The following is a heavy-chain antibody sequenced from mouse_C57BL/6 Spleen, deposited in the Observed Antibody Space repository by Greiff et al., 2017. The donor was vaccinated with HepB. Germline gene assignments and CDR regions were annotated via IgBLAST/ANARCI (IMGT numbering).Heavy chain of an antibody. CDR3: ARGDYYGSSPSDWYFDV. D-gene: IGHD1-1*01. CDR1: GYTFTDYY. J-gene: IGHJ1*03. V-gene: IGHV1-26*01. Sequence: EVQLQQSGPELVKPGASVKISCKASGYTFTDYYMNWVKQSHGKSLEWIGDINPNNGGTSYNQKIKGKATLTVDKSSSTAYMELRSLTSEDSAVYYCARGDYYGSSPSDWYFDVWGTGTTVTVSS. CDR2: INPNNGGT.